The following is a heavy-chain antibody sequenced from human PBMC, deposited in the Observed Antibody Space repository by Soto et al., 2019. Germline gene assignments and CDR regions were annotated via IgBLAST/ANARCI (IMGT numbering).Heavy chain of an antibody. CDR2: ISGSGGST. D-gene: IGHD3-3*01. J-gene: IGHJ3*02. CDR3: EKGLPYYDFWSGYAFDI. V-gene: IGHV3-23*01. CDR1: GFTFSSYA. Sequence: GGSLRLSCAASGFTFSSYAMSWVRQAPGKGLEWVSAISGSGGSTYYADSVKGRFTISRDNSKNTLYLQMNSLRAEDTAVYYCEKGLPYYDFWSGYAFDIWGQGTMVTVSS.